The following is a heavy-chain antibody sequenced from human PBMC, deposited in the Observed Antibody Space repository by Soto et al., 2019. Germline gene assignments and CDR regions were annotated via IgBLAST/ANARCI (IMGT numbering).Heavy chain of an antibody. V-gene: IGHV3-21*01. Sequence: GGSLRLSCAASGFTFSSYSMNWVRQAPGKGLEWVSSISSSSSYIYYAESVKGRFTISRDNAKNSLYLQMKSLRAEDTAVYYCARTPLPHCSGGSCYYYMDVWGKGTTVTVSS. J-gene: IGHJ6*03. CDR2: ISSSSSYI. CDR3: ARTPLPHCSGGSCYYYMDV. D-gene: IGHD2-15*01. CDR1: GFTFSSYS.